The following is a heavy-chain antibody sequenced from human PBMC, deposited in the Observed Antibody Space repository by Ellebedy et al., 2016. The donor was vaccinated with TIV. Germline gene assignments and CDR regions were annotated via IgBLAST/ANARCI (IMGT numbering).Heavy chain of an antibody. CDR3: ARDRGNSYYYYYGMDV. CDR1: GYTFTSYY. Sequence: ASVKVSCXASGYTFTSYYMHWVRQAPGQGLEWMGIINPSGGSTSYAQKFQGRVTMTRDTSTSTVYMELSSLRSEDTAVYYCARDRGNSYYYYYGMDVWGQGTTVTVSS. D-gene: IGHD4-23*01. V-gene: IGHV1-46*01. J-gene: IGHJ6*02. CDR2: INPSGGST.